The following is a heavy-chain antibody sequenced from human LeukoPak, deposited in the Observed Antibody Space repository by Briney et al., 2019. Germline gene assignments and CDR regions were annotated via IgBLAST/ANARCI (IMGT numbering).Heavy chain of an antibody. Sequence: GGSLRLSCAASGFMFSKNAMHWVRQVPGKGLECVAFIRHDGTKKDYADSVKGRFTISRDNSKNTLYLQMNSLRAEDTAVYYCARVGYSYGHNDYWGQGTLVTVSS. D-gene: IGHD5-18*01. CDR2: IRHDGTKK. J-gene: IGHJ4*02. CDR1: GFMFSKNA. V-gene: IGHV3-30*02. CDR3: ARVGYSYGHNDY.